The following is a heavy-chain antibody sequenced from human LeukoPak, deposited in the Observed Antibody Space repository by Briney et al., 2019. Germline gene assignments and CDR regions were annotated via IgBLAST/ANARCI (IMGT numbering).Heavy chain of an antibody. D-gene: IGHD1-26*01. CDR2: ISSSGSTI. J-gene: IGHJ4*02. CDR3: ARGVGASIMAY. CDR1: RLTFSSYE. Sequence: GGSLRLSCAPSRLTFSSYEMNWVRQAPGKGLEWVSYISSSGSTIYYADSVKGRFTISRDNAKNSLYLQMNSLRAEDTAVYYCARGVGASIMAYWGQGTLVTVSS. V-gene: IGHV3-48*03.